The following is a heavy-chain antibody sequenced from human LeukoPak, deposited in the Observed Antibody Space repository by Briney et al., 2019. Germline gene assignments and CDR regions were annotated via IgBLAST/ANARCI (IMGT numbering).Heavy chain of an antibody. CDR2: ISGSGGST. V-gene: IGHV3-23*01. CDR1: GFTFSSYA. D-gene: IGHD3-22*01. CDR3: AKDLGYYDSSGYYSDAFDI. J-gene: IGHJ3*02. Sequence: GGSLRLSCAASGFTFSSYAMSWVRQAPGKGLEWVSAISGSGGSTSYADSVKGRFTISRDNSKNTLYLQMNSLRAEDTAVYYCAKDLGYYDSSGYYSDAFDIWGQGTMVTVSS.